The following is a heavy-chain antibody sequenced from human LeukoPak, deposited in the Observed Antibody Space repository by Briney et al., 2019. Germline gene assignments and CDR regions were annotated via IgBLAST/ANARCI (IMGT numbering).Heavy chain of an antibody. Sequence: SETLSLTCAVSGGSISSGGYSWSWIRQPPGKGLEWIGYIYHSGSTYYNPSLKSRVTISVDRSKNQFSLKLSSVTAADTAVYYCACGGSGGYYKGQDNWFDPWGQGTLVTVSS. J-gene: IGHJ5*02. D-gene: IGHD3-10*01. CDR2: IYHSGST. CDR3: ACGGSGGYYKGQDNWFDP. V-gene: IGHV4-30-2*01. CDR1: GGSISSGGYS.